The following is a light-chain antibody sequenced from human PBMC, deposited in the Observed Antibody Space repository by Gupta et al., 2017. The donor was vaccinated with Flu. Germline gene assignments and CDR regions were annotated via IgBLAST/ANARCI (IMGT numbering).Light chain of an antibody. Sequence: DIVMTQSPLSLPVTPGAPASISCRSSQSLMHSNGYNYLDWYLQKPGQSPQLLIYLGSSRASGGPDRFSGSGSGTDFTLKISRVEAEDVGIYYCMQALHTPYTFGQRTKMEIK. CDR3: MQALHTPYT. CDR1: QSLMHSNGYNY. CDR2: LGS. J-gene: IGKJ2*01. V-gene: IGKV2-28*01.